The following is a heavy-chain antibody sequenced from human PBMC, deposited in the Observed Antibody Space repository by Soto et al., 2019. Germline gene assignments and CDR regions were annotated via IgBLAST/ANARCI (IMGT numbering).Heavy chain of an antibody. Sequence: GASVKVSCKASGYTFTSYGISWVRQAPGQGLEWMGWISAYNGNTDYAQKLQGRVTMTTDTSTSTAYMELRSLRSDDTAVYYCARFAVDTAMATPDYWGQGTLVTVSS. J-gene: IGHJ4*02. CDR1: GYTFTSYG. CDR2: ISAYNGNT. V-gene: IGHV1-18*01. D-gene: IGHD5-18*01. CDR3: ARFAVDTAMATPDY.